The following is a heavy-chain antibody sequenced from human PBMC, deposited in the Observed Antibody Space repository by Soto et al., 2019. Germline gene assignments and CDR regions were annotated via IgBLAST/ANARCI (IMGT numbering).Heavy chain of an antibody. CDR3: ARDGYDFWSGYSGYYFDY. D-gene: IGHD3-3*01. Sequence: QVQLVESGGGVVQPGRSLRLSCAASGFTFSSYGMHWVRQAPGKGLEWVAVIWYDGSNKYYADSVKGRFTISRDNSKNTLYLQMNSLRAEDTAVYYCARDGYDFWSGYSGYYFDYWGQGTLVTVSS. CDR1: GFTFSSYG. J-gene: IGHJ4*02. V-gene: IGHV3-33*01. CDR2: IWYDGSNK.